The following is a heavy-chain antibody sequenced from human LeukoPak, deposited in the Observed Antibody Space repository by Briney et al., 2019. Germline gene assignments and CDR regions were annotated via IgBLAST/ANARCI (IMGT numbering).Heavy chain of an antibody. CDR2: IKEDGSET. CDR1: GFTFSSES. D-gene: IGHD2-15*01. V-gene: IGHV3-7*01. Sequence: GGSLRLSCAASGFTFSSESMTWVRQAPGKGQEWVANIKEDGSETNYVDSVKGRFTISRDNAKNSLALQMHSLRAEDTAVYYCARAGFRSALNLWGRGTLVTVSS. CDR3: ARAGFRSALNL. J-gene: IGHJ2*01.